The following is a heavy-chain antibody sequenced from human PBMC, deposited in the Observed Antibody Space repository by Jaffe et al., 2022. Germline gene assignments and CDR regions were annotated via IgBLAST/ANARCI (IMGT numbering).Heavy chain of an antibody. V-gene: IGHV3-9*01. Sequence: EVQLVESGGGLAQPGRSLRLSCAASGFIFDDYAMHWVRQAPGKGLEWVAGISWNSGSINYADSVRGRFTISRDNAKNSLYLQMNSLRAEDTALYYCVKDWAYGSGSKMFYYFYMDVWGKGTTVTVSS. J-gene: IGHJ6*03. CDR1: GFIFDDYA. D-gene: IGHD3-10*01. CDR3: VKDWAYGSGSKMFYYFYMDV. CDR2: ISWNSGSI.